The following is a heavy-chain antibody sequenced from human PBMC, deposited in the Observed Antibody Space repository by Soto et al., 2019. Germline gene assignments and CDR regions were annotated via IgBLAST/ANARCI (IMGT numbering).Heavy chain of an antibody. D-gene: IGHD6-19*01. J-gene: IGHJ4*02. CDR2: IIPIFGTA. CDR1: SGTFSSYA. Sequence: AAAMVPCNASSGTFSSYAIMWLRQPPGQGLEWMGAIIPIFGTANYAQKFQGRFTITADDSKNTAYMELSSLRSEDTAVYYCARGAFVDGRPFDYWGQGTLVTVSS. CDR3: ARGAFVDGRPFDY. V-gene: IGHV1-69*13.